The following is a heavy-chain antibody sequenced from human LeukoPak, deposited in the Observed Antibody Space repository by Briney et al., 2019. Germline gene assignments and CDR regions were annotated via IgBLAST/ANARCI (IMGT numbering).Heavy chain of an antibody. CDR2: INAGNGNT. CDR1: GYTFTSYA. D-gene: IGHD3-10*01. Sequence: ASVKVSCKASGYTFTSYAMHWVRQAPGQRLEWMGWINAGNGNTKYSQKFQGRVTITRDTSASTAYMELSSLRSEDTAVYYCARVPLWFGEHHFDYWGQGTLVTVPS. J-gene: IGHJ4*02. CDR3: ARVPLWFGEHHFDY. V-gene: IGHV1-3*01.